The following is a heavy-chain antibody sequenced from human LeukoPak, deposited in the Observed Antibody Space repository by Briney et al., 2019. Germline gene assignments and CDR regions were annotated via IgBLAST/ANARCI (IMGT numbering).Heavy chain of an antibody. D-gene: IGHD6-19*01. CDR2: IYYSGST. V-gene: IGHV4-59*01. Sequence: SETLSLTCTVSGGSISSYYWSWIRQPPGKGLEWIGHIYYSGSTNYNPSLKSRVTISVDTSKNQFSLKLSSVTAADTAVYYCAREAAVAHNWFDPWGQGTLVTVSS. J-gene: IGHJ5*02. CDR1: GGSISSYY. CDR3: AREAAVAHNWFDP.